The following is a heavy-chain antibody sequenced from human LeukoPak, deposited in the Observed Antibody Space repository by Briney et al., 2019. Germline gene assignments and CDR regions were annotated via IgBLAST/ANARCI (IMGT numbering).Heavy chain of an antibody. D-gene: IGHD6-19*01. J-gene: IGHJ4*02. CDR1: GFTVSSNY. CDR3: ARDQSWSSGYFDY. CDR2: IYSGGST. V-gene: IGHV3-66*01. Sequence: GGSLRLSCAASGFTVSSNYMSWVRQAPGKGLEWVSVIYSGGSTYYADSVKGRFTISRDNSKNTLYLQMNSLRAEDTAVYYCARDQSWSSGYFDYWGQGTLVTVSS.